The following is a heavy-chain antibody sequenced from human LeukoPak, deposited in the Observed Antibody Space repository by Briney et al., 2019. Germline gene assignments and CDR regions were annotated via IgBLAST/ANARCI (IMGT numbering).Heavy chain of an antibody. V-gene: IGHV3-7*04. CDR2: MKEDGSEK. J-gene: IGHJ4*02. CDR3: ARDQLGGNVDY. D-gene: IGHD4-23*01. CDR1: GFPYNSYW. Sequence: PGGSLRLSCAASGFPYNSYWMRWVPQAPGKGLEWVANMKEDGSEKYYVDSVNCRFSFSRDNAKNSLYLQMNSLRAEDTAVYYCARDQLGGNVDYWGQGTLVTVSS.